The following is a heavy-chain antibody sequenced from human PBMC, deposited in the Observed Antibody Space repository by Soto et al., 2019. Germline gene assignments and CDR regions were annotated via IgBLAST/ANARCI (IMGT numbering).Heavy chain of an antibody. D-gene: IGHD2-2*01. CDR3: AKDRSSTSCYAFDY. CDR1: VFTLNKYA. Sequence: EAQLLESGGGLVQPGGSLRLSCVASVFTLNKYAMSWVRQAPGKGLEWVSAVSASGGSPYYADSLNGRFTISRDNSRNTLYLQMNSLRAEDTAVYYCAKDRSSTSCYAFDYWGQGTLVIVSS. CDR2: VSASGGSP. V-gene: IGHV3-23*01. J-gene: IGHJ4*02.